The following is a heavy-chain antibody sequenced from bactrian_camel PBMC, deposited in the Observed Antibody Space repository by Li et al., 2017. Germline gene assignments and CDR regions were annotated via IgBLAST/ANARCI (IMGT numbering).Heavy chain of an antibody. CDR2: ISSEDSST. Sequence: VQLVESGGGLVQPGGSLRLSCAASGFTFTTYDMSWVRQAPGKGLEWVSQISSEDSSTYYADSMEGRFTVSRDNAKNTLYLQLDSLKTEDTAMYYCARDPLEYNEYDVEHNYWGQGTQVTVS. D-gene: IGHD4*01. CDR3: ARDPLEYNEYDVEHNY. V-gene: IGHV3S40*01. J-gene: IGHJ4*01. CDR1: GFTFTTYD.